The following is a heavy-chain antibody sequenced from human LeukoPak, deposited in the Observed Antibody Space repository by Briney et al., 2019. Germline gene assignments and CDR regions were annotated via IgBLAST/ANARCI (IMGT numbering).Heavy chain of an antibody. V-gene: IGHV3-20*04. CDR2: INWNGGST. CDR1: GFTFDDYG. Sequence: PGGSLRLSCAASGFTFDDYGMSWVRQAPGKGLEWVSGINWNGGSTGYADSVKGRFTISRDNAKNSLYLQMNSLRAEDTALYYCARERVAVAGLGGVAYYYYYYMDVWGKGTTVTVSS. CDR3: ARERVAVAGLGGVAYYYYYYMDV. D-gene: IGHD6-19*01. J-gene: IGHJ6*03.